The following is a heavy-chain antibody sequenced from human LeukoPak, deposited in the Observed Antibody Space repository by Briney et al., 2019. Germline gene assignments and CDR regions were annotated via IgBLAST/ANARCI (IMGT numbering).Heavy chain of an antibody. J-gene: IGHJ3*02. CDR1: GFTFSNYA. D-gene: IGHD3-22*01. CDR3: ARDPYYYDSSGYEFAFDI. V-gene: IGHV3-7*01. Sequence: GRSLRLSCAASGFTFSNYAIHWVRQAPGKGLEWVANIKQDGSEKYYVDSVKGRFTISRDNAKNSLYLQMNSLRAEDTAVYYCARDPYYYDSSGYEFAFDIWGQGTMVTVSS. CDR2: IKQDGSEK.